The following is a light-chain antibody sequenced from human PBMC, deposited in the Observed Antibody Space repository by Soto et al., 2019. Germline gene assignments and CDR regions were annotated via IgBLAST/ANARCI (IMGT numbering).Light chain of an antibody. Sequence: DIQMTQSPSTLSASVGDRVTITCRASQSIDDWLAWYQQKPGKAPKLLIYTASSLQNGVPSRFSGSGSGTESTLTISSLQPDDFATYYCQQYHRYITFGQGTRLEIK. CDR2: TAS. V-gene: IGKV1-5*03. J-gene: IGKJ5*01. CDR3: QQYHRYIT. CDR1: QSIDDW.